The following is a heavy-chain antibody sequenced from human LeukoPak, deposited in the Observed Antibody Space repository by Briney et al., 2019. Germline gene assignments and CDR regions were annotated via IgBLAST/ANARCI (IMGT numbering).Heavy chain of an antibody. J-gene: IGHJ6*04. CDR3: ARDRTYDSSGMDV. CDR1: GYTFTGYY. D-gene: IGHD3-22*01. Sequence: GASVKVSCKASGYTFTGYYMHWVRQAPGQGPEWMGWINPNSGGTNYAQKFQGRVTMTRDTSISTAYMELSRLRSDDTAVYYCARDRTYDSSGMDVWGKGTTVTVSS. V-gene: IGHV1-2*02. CDR2: INPNSGGT.